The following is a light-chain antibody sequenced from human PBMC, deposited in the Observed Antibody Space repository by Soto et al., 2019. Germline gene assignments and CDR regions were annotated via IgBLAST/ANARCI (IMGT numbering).Light chain of an antibody. CDR1: QYISSN. Sequence: EIVMTQSPATLSVSPGERATLSCRASQYISSNLAWYQEKPGQAPRLLIYGTAARATGIPVRFSGSGSGTEFTLTISSLQSEDFAVYYCQQYNNWPRTFGQGTKVDIK. V-gene: IGKV3-15*01. CDR3: QQYNNWPRT. CDR2: GTA. J-gene: IGKJ1*01.